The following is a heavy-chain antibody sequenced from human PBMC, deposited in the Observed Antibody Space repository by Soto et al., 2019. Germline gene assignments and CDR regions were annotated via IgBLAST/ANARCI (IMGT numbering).Heavy chain of an antibody. CDR3: ARGGGEVRY. CDR2: IDHVGNT. V-gene: IGHV4-34*01. CDR1: GGSFSGHY. Sequence: QVQLQPWGAGLLKPSETLSLTCAVFGGSFSGHYWSWIRQPPGKGLEWVGKIDHVGNTKYNPSLKGRLTISLDTSKNQFSLKLSSVTAAETAVYHCARGGGEVRYWGQGTLVTVSS. J-gene: IGHJ4*02. D-gene: IGHD3-10*01.